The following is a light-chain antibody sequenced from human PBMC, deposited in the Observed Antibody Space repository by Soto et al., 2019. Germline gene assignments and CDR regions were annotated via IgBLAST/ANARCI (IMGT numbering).Light chain of an antibody. CDR3: QHAKSFPVT. V-gene: IGKV1D-12*01. Sequence: DIQVTQSPSSLSASVGDTVTITCRSSQDVGRWLSWYQQKPGKAPKILIFAASSLQSGVPSRFSGSGSGTDFTLTITSLQSEDFATYYCQHAKSFPVTFGQGTRLEI. CDR1: QDVGRW. CDR2: AAS. J-gene: IGKJ5*01.